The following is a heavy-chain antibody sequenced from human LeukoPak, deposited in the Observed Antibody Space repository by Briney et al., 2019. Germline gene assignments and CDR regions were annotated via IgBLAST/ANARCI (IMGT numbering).Heavy chain of an antibody. V-gene: IGHV4-59*01. CDR2: IYYSGST. Sequence: SETLSLTCTVSGGSISSYYWSWIRQPPGKGLEWIGYIYYSGSTNYNPSLKSRVTISVDTSKNQFSLKLSSVTAADTAVYYCARSSLCGGDCYPDYWGQGTLVTVSS. D-gene: IGHD2-21*02. J-gene: IGHJ4*02. CDR1: GGSISSYY. CDR3: ARSSLCGGDCYPDY.